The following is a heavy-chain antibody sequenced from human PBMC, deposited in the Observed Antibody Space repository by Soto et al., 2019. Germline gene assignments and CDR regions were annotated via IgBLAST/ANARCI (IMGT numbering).Heavy chain of an antibody. Sequence: GGSLRLSCAASGFTFDDYTMHWARQAPGKGLEWVSLISWDGGSTYYADSVKGRFTISRDNSKNSLYLQMNSLRTEDTALYYCAKDAGAYGMDVWGQGTTVTVSS. CDR1: GFTFDDYT. J-gene: IGHJ6*02. V-gene: IGHV3-43*01. CDR2: ISWDGGST. CDR3: AKDAGAYGMDV.